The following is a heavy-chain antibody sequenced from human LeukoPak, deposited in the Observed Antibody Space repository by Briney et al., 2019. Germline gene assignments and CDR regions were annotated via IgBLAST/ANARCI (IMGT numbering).Heavy chain of an antibody. CDR3: ARPPRVVPAPDY. CDR2: VKQDGSEK. J-gene: IGHJ4*02. CDR1: GFTFSSYW. D-gene: IGHD2-2*01. V-gene: IGHV3-7*01. Sequence: PGGSLRLSCAASGFTFSSYWMSWVRQAPGKGLELVANVKQDGSEKYYVDSVKGRFTISRDNAKNSLFLQMNSLRGEDTAVYYCARPPRVVPAPDYWGQGTLVTVSS.